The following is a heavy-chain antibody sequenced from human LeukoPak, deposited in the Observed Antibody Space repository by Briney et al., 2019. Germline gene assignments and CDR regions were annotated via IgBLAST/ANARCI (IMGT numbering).Heavy chain of an antibody. CDR2: INSDGSST. D-gene: IGHD3-22*01. CDR3: ARGGLYYYDSSDPRGDY. CDR1: GFTFSSYW. J-gene: IGHJ4*02. Sequence: GGSLRLSCAASGFTFSSYWMHWVRQAPGKGLVWVSRINSDGSSTSYADSVKGRFTISRDNAKNTLYLQMNSLRAEDTAVYYCARGGLYYYDSSDPRGDYWGQGTLVTVSS. V-gene: IGHV3-74*01.